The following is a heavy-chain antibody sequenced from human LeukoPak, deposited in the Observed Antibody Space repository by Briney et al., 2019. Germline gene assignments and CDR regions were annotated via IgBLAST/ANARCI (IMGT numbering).Heavy chain of an antibody. CDR3: ARSPTVTGYSIDY. Sequence: SVKVSCKASGGTFSSYAISWVRQAPGQGLEWMGGIIPIFGTANYAQKFQGRVTITADKSTSTAYMELRSLRSEDTAVYYCARSPTVTGYSIDYWGQGTLVTVSS. J-gene: IGHJ4*02. CDR1: GGTFSSYA. CDR2: IIPIFGTA. D-gene: IGHD1-20*01. V-gene: IGHV1-69*06.